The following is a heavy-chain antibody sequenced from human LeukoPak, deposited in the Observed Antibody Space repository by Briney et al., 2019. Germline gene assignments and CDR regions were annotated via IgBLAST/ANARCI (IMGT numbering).Heavy chain of an antibody. J-gene: IGHJ4*02. CDR1: GYSFTSYW. CDR2: IYTGDSNN. V-gene: IGHV5-51*01. CDR3: ARHPYHSSGYSGDY. D-gene: IGHD3-22*01. Sequence: GESLKISCKGSGYSFTSYWIGWVRQMPGKGVEWMGIIYTGDSNNRSTPSFQSQVTISADTSITTAYLQWSSLKASDTAMYYCARHPYHSSGYSGDYWGQGTLVTVSS.